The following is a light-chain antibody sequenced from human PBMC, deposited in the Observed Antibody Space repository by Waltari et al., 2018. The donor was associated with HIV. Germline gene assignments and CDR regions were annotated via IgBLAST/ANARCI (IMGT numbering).Light chain of an antibody. CDR1: SSDVGGYNY. J-gene: IGLJ2*01. CDR2: EVT. CDR3: SSYTSSNTVV. Sequence: QSALTQPASVSGSPGQSITISCTGTSSDVGGYNYVSWYQQHPGKAPKVMIYEVTKPPSRASNRFSGTKSANTASPTICGLQADDEADYCCSSYTSSNTVVFGGGTKLTVL. V-gene: IGLV2-14*01.